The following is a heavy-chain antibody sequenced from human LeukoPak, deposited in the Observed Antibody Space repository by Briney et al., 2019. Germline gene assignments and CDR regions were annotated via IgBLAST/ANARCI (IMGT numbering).Heavy chain of an antibody. J-gene: IGHJ5*02. V-gene: IGHV1-18*01. CDR3: ARARHSSGWYNWFDP. CDR2: ISAYNGNT. CDR1: GDTFSSYA. Sequence: ASVKVSCKASGDTFSSYAISWVRRAPGQGLEWMGWISAYNGNTNYAQKLQGRVTMTTDTSTSTAYMELRSLRSDDTAVYYCARARHSSGWYNWFDPWGQGTLVTVSS. D-gene: IGHD6-19*01.